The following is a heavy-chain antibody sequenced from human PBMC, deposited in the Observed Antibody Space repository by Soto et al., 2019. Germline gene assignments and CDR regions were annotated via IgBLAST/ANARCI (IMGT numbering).Heavy chain of an antibody. Sequence: PGGSLRLSCAASGFTFSSYAMSWVRQAPGKGLEWVGRIKSKTDGGTTDYAAPVKGRFTISRDDSKNTLYLQMSSLKTEDTAVYYCTTPYYYYGMDVWGQGTTVTVSS. CDR3: TTPYYYYGMDV. CDR2: IKSKTDGGTT. V-gene: IGHV3-15*01. J-gene: IGHJ6*02. CDR1: GFTFSSYA.